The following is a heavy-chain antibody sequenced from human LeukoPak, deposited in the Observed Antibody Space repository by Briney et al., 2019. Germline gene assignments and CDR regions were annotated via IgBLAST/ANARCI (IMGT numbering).Heavy chain of an antibody. J-gene: IGHJ4*02. CDR1: GLILSSYG. D-gene: IGHD5-12*01. CDR3: AKDGYSGYDVFDY. CDR2: ISYDGSNK. V-gene: IGHV3-30*18. Sequence: GGSLRLSCAASGLILSSYGMHWVRQAPGKGLEWVAVISYDGSNKYYADSVKGRFTISRDNSKNTLYLQMNSLRAEDTAVYYCAKDGYSGYDVFDYWGQGTLVTVSS.